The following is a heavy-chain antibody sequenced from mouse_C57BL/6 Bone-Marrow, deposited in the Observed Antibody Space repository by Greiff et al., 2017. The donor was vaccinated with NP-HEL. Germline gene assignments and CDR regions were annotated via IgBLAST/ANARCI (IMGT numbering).Heavy chain of an antibody. CDR3: ARHYYGSSYYAMDY. D-gene: IGHD1-1*01. CDR1: GFTFSSYT. Sequence: EVKVEESGGGLVQPGGSLKLSCAASGFTFSSYTMSWVRQTPEKRLEWVAYISNGGGSTYYPDTVKGRFTISRDNAKNTLYLQMISLKSADTAMYYCARHYYGSSYYAMDYWGQGTSVTVSS. CDR2: ISNGGGST. J-gene: IGHJ4*01. V-gene: IGHV5-12-2*01.